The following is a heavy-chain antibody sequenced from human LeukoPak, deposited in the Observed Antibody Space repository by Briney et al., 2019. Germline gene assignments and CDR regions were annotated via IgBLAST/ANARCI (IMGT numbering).Heavy chain of an antibody. Sequence: SETLSLTCTVSGGSISSSYFYWDWIRQPPGKGLEWIGSVYYSGSTYYNPSLKSRVTISVDTSKNQFSLKLSSVTAADTAVYYCARSSRDGYNYFDYWGQGTLVTVSS. CDR3: ARSSRDGYNYFDY. CDR2: VYYSGST. V-gene: IGHV4-39*01. J-gene: IGHJ4*02. CDR1: GGSISSSYFY. D-gene: IGHD5-24*01.